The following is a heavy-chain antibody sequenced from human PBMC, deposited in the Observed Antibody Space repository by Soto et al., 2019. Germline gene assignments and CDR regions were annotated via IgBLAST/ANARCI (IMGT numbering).Heavy chain of an antibody. CDR2: ISSSSSTI. D-gene: IGHD3-10*01. CDR3: AGRSTTYYYGSGSYSPFDY. J-gene: IGHJ4*02. CDR1: GFTFSSYS. V-gene: IGHV3-48*04. Sequence: GGSLRLSCAASGFTFSSYSMNWVRQAPGKGLEWVSYISSSSSTIYYADSVKGRFTISRDNAKNSLYLQMNSLRAEDTAVYYCAGRSTTYYYGSGSYSPFDYWGQGTPVTVSS.